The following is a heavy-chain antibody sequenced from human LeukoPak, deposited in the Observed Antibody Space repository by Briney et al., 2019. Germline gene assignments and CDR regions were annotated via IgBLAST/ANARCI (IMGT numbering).Heavy chain of an antibody. CDR3: AREGPYRGARRFDY. D-gene: IGHD1-14*01. CDR2: ISFDGTNN. CDR1: GFTFTSYV. V-gene: IGHV3-30*01. Sequence: GGSLRLSCAASGFTFTSYVFHWVRQAPGKGLEWVAFISFDGTNNYNAASVKGRFNISRDNSKNTLSLALNNLTPEDTAVYYCAREGPYRGARRFDYWGQGTLVTVST. J-gene: IGHJ4*02.